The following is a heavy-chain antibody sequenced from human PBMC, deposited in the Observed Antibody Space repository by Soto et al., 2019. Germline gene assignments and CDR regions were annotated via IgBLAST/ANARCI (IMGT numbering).Heavy chain of an antibody. CDR1: GGSISSYY. CDR3: ARHGVLIIAAPVHYYYYYMAV. V-gene: IGHV4-59*08. D-gene: IGHD6-6*01. J-gene: IGHJ6*03. Sequence: SETLSLTCTVSGGSISSYYWSWIRQPPGKGLEWIGYIYYSGSTNYNPSLKSRVTISVDTSKNQFSLKLSSVTAADTAVYYCARHGVLIIAAPVHYYYYYMAVWGKGTTVTFSS. CDR2: IYYSGST.